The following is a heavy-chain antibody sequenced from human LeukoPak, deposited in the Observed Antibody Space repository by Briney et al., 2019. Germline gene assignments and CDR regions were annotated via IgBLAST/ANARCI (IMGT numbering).Heavy chain of an antibody. CDR3: ARGSGWLDF. Sequence: PSETLSLTCTVSGTSISSYYWSWIRQPAGKGLEWIGRIYISGTTNYNPSLEGRVPMSLDTSKNQCSLKLTSVTAADTAVYYCARGSGWLDFWGRGTLITVSS. CDR2: IYISGTT. V-gene: IGHV4-4*07. CDR1: GTSISSYY. J-gene: IGHJ4*02. D-gene: IGHD6-19*01.